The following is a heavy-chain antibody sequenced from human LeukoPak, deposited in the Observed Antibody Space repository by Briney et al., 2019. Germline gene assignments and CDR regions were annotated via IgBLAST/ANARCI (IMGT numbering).Heavy chain of an antibody. D-gene: IGHD3-16*01. CDR3: AKAGGRLDRDYFDY. CDR1: GFTFSDYY. V-gene: IGHV3-11*01. Sequence: GGSLRLSCAASGFTFSDYYMSWTRQAPGKGLEWVSYISSSGSTIYYADSVKGRFTISRDNAKNSLYLQMNSLRAEDMALYYCAKAGGRLDRDYFDYWGQGTLVTVSS. CDR2: ISSSGSTI. J-gene: IGHJ4*02.